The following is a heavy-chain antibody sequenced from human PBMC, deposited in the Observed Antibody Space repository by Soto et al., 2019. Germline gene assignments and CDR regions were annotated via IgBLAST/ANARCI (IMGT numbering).Heavy chain of an antibody. D-gene: IGHD6-19*01. Sequence: XGSLRLSCAASGFTFSSYGMHWVRQAPGKGLEWVAVISYDGSNKYYADSVKGRSTISRDNSKNTLYLQMNSLRAEDTAVYYCAKDWALAVYGMEVWGKKTTVTVSS. V-gene: IGHV3-30*18. CDR1: GFTFSSYG. J-gene: IGHJ6*04. CDR2: ISYDGSNK. CDR3: AKDWALAVYGMEV.